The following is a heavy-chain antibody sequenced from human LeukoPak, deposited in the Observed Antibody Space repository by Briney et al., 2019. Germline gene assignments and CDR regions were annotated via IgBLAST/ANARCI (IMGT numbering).Heavy chain of an antibody. J-gene: IGHJ4*02. CDR3: ARDHGIAVAGTGGYYFDY. CDR2: INPNSGGT. D-gene: IGHD6-19*01. Sequence: RASVKVSCKAAGYTFTGYYIHWVRQAPGQGLEWMGWINPNSGGTHYAQKFQGRVTMTRDTSTSTVYMELSSLRSEDTAVYYCARDHGIAVAGTGGYYFDYWGQGTLVTVSS. V-gene: IGHV1-2*02. CDR1: GYTFTGYY.